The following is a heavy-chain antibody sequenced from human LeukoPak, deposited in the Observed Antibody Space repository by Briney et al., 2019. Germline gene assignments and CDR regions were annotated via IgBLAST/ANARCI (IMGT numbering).Heavy chain of an antibody. CDR3: AKGGNTAMAPAFDI. CDR1: GFTFSSYA. CDR2: ISGSGGST. Sequence: GGSLRLSCAASGFTFSSYAMSWVRQAPGRGLEWVSAISGSGGSTYYADPVKGRLTISRDNSKNTLYLQMNSLRAEDTAVYYCAKGGNTAMAPAFDIWGQGTMVTVSS. J-gene: IGHJ3*02. V-gene: IGHV3-23*01. D-gene: IGHD5-18*01.